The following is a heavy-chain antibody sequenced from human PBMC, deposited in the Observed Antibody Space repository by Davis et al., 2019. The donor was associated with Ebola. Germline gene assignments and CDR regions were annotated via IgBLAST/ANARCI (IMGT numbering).Heavy chain of an antibody. J-gene: IGHJ4*02. D-gene: IGHD3-3*01. Sequence: PSETLSLTCAVSGGSISSTNWWTWVRQPPGRGLEWIGEIYHIGSPNYNPSLESRVTMSIDTSKNQFSLELTSVTAADTAVYYCARWKTYDFWSGLDSWGRGTLVTVSS. CDR1: GGSISSTNW. V-gene: IGHV4-4*02. CDR3: ARWKTYDFWSGLDS. CDR2: IYHIGSP.